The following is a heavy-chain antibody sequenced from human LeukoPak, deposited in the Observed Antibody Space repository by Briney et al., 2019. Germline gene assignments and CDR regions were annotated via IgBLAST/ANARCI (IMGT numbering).Heavy chain of an antibody. CDR1: GYTFTSYD. CDR2: MNPNSGNT. J-gene: IGHJ5*02. D-gene: IGHD6-19*01. Sequence: ASVKVSCKASGYTFTSYDINWARQATGQGLEWMGWMNPNSGNTGYAQKFQGRVTMTRNTSISTAYMELSSLRSEDTAVYYCATEQWLVSRNWFDPWGQGTLVTVSS. CDR3: ATEQWLVSRNWFDP. V-gene: IGHV1-8*01.